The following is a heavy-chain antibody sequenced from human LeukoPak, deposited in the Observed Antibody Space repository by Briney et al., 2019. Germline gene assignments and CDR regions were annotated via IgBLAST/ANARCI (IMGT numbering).Heavy chain of an antibody. CDR1: GFTFSSYG. D-gene: IGHD3-3*01. V-gene: IGHV3-30*18. CDR3: AKTPILGVAATSYDY. J-gene: IGHJ4*02. CDR2: ISYDGSNK. Sequence: GGSLRLSCAASGFTFSSYGMHWVRQAPGKGLEWVAVISYDGSNKYYADSVKGRFTISGDNSKNTLYLQMNSLRAEDTAVYYCAKTPILGVAATSYDYWGQGTLVTVSS.